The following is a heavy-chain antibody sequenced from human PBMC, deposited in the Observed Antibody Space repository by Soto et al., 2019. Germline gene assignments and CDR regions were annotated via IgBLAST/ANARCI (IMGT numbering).Heavy chain of an antibody. D-gene: IGHD1-1*01. CDR3: AGGQGTNYYFDY. CDR1: GFTFGSYC. V-gene: IGHV3-74*01. Sequence: EVQLVESGGGLVQPGGSLRLSCAASGFTFGSYCMHWVRQAPGKGLVWVSRINSDGTTTTYADSVKGRFTISRDNAKTTLDLQMNSLRAEDTAVYFCAGGQGTNYYFDYWGQGTLVTVSS. CDR2: INSDGTTT. J-gene: IGHJ4*02.